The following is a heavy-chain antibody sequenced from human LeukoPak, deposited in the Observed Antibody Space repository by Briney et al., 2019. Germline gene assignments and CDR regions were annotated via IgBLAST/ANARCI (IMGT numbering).Heavy chain of an antibody. D-gene: IGHD5-24*01. CDR1: GFTFSRAW. CDR3: ARDADGYED. CDR2: IKEDGSED. V-gene: IGHV3-7*01. Sequence: GGSLRLSCAASGFTFSRAWMSWVRPAPGKGLEWVANIKEDGSEDYYADSVKGRFAISKDNAKNSLYLQMNNLRAEDTAMYYCARDADGYEDWGQGTLVIVSS. J-gene: IGHJ4*02.